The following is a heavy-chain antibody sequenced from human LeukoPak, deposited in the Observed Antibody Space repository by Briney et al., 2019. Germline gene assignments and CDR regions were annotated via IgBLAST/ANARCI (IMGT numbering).Heavy chain of an antibody. CDR1: GYSFTSNG. D-gene: IGHD2-2*01. CDR2: IIPIFGTA. J-gene: IGHJ5*02. CDR3: ARGTYCSSTSCYRLWGSWFDP. V-gene: IGHV1-69*05. Sequence: SVKVSCKASGYSFTSNGISWVRQAPGQGLEWMGGIIPIFGTANYAQKFQGRVTITTDESTSTAYMELSSLRSEDTAVYYCARGTYCSSTSCYRLWGSWFDPWGQGTLVTVSS.